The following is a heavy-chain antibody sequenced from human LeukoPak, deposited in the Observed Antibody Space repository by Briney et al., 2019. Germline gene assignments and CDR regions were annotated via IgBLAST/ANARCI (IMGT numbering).Heavy chain of an antibody. V-gene: IGHV4-39*07. J-gene: IGHJ4*02. D-gene: IGHD3-22*01. CDR2: IYYSGST. Sequence: PSETLSLTCTVSGGSISSSSYYWGWIRQPPGKGLEWIGSIYYSGSTYYNPSLKSRVTISVDTSKNQFSLKLSSVTAADTAVYYCARQGGDYYDSSGCAGYWGQGTLVTVSS. CDR3: ARQGGDYYDSSGCAGY. CDR1: GGSISSSSYY.